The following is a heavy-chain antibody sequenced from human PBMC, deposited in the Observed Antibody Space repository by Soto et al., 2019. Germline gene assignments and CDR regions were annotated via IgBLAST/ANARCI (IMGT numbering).Heavy chain of an antibody. Sequence: QVQLVESGGGVVQPGRSLRLSCAASGFTFSSYAMRWVRQTPGKGLEWVAFISYDGSNKYYADSVKGRFTISRDNSKNTLYLQMNSLRAEDTAVYYCARDLWPISPKFDYWGQGTLVTVSS. J-gene: IGHJ4*02. CDR3: ARDLWPISPKFDY. CDR1: GFTFSSYA. V-gene: IGHV3-30-3*01. CDR2: ISYDGSNK.